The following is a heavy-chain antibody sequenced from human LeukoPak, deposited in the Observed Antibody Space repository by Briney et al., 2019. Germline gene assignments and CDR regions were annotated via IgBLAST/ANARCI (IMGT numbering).Heavy chain of an antibody. J-gene: IGHJ3*02. Sequence: SETLSLTCAVSGGSISSSNWWSWVRQPPGKGLEWIGEINHSGSTNYNPSLKSRVTISVDTSKNQFSLKLSSVTAADTAVYHCARHPPRICSSTSCYAWFFIARAFDIWGQGTMVTVSS. V-gene: IGHV4-4*02. D-gene: IGHD2-2*01. CDR2: INHSGST. CDR3: ARHPPRICSSTSCYAWFFIARAFDI. CDR1: GGSISSSNW.